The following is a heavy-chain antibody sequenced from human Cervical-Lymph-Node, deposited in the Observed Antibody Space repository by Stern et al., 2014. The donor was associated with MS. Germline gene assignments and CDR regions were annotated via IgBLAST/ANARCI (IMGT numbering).Heavy chain of an antibody. V-gene: IGHV3-30*18. CDR2: ISYDGSNK. CDR3: AKGYSSSSGLYYYYGMDV. CDR1: GFTFSSYG. J-gene: IGHJ6*02. D-gene: IGHD6-6*01. Sequence: VQLVESGGGVVQPGRSLRLSCAASGFTFSSYGMHWVRQAPGQGLEWVAIISYDGSNKYYADSVKGRFTISRDNSKNTLYLQMNSLRAEDTAVYYCAKGYSSSSGLYYYYGMDVWGQGTTVTVSS.